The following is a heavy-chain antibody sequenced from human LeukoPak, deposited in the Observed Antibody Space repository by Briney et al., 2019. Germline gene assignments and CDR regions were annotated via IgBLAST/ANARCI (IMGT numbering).Heavy chain of an antibody. CDR3: AKGVAANNFWSGYDY. D-gene: IGHD3-3*01. CDR2: ISATGGST. V-gene: IGHV3-23*01. CDR1: GFTFRSYG. J-gene: IGHJ4*02. Sequence: GGSLRLSCAASGFTFRSYGMNWVRQAPGKGLEWVSSISATGGSTYYADSVKGRFTISRDNSKNTLYLQMNGLRAEDTAIYYCAKGVAANNFWSGYDYWGQGALVTVST.